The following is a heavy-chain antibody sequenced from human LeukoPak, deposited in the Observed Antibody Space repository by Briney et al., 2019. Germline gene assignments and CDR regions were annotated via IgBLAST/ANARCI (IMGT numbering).Heavy chain of an antibody. CDR1: GGSISSSSYY. CDR2: IYYSGST. Sequence: PSETLSLTCTVSGGSISSSSYYWGWIRQPPGKGLEWIGSIYYSGSTYYSPSLKSRVTISVDTSKNQFSLKLSSVTAADTAVYYCMGYATATASFDYWGQGTLVTVSS. CDR3: MGYATATASFDY. D-gene: IGHD2-8*01. J-gene: IGHJ4*02. V-gene: IGHV4-39*01.